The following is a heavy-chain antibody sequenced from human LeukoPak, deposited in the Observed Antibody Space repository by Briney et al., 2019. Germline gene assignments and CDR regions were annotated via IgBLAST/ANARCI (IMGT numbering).Heavy chain of an antibody. CDR3: ARAYYDILTGQPGGFDY. CDR1: GGTFSSYA. CDR2: IIPILGIA. J-gene: IGHJ4*02. V-gene: IGHV1-69*04. Sequence: ASVKVSCKASGGTFSSYAISWVRQAPGQGLEWMGRIIPILGIANSAQKFQGRVTITADKSTSTAYMELSSLRSEDTAVYYCARAYYDILTGQPGGFDYWGQGTLVTVSS. D-gene: IGHD3-9*01.